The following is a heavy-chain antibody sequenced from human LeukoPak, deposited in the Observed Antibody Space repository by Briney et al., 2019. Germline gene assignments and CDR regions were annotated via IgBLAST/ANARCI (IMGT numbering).Heavy chain of an antibody. V-gene: IGHV1-2*06. J-gene: IGHJ4*02. D-gene: IGHD2-2*01. Sequence: ASVKISCKASGYTFTGYHMHWVRQAPGQGLEWMGRINPNSGDTNYAQKFQGRVTMTRDTSISTAYMELSRLRSDDTAVYYCARDYCSSTSCLFDYWGQGTLVTVSS. CDR2: INPNSGDT. CDR1: GYTFTGYH. CDR3: ARDYCSSTSCLFDY.